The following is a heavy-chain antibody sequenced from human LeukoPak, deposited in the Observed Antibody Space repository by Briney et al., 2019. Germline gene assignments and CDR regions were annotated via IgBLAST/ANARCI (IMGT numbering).Heavy chain of an antibody. CDR1: GYTFISYN. D-gene: IGHD3-22*01. V-gene: IGHV1-8*02. J-gene: IGHJ3*02. CDR3: ALRGYYDSSGPDAFDI. CDR2: MNPNSGNT. Sequence: GASVKVSCKASGYTFISYNINWVRQASGQGLEWMGWMNPNSGNTGYVQKFQGRVTMTRYTSTSTAYLQLSSLRFEDTAVYFCALRGYYDSSGPDAFDIWGHGTMVTVSS.